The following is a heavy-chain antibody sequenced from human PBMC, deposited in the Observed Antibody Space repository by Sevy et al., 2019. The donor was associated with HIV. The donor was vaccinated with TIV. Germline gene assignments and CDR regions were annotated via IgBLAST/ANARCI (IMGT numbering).Heavy chain of an antibody. CDR1: GFTFSSYW. Sequence: GGSLRLSCAASGFTFSSYWMSWVRQAPGKGLEWVANIKQDGSEKYYVDSVKGRFTISRDNAKNSLYLQMNSLRAEDTAVYYGARDNQDERGYPPYSSGWYGFDYWGQGTLVTVSS. V-gene: IGHV3-7*01. CDR2: IKQDGSEK. CDR3: ARDNQDERGYPPYSSGWYGFDY. D-gene: IGHD6-19*01. J-gene: IGHJ4*02.